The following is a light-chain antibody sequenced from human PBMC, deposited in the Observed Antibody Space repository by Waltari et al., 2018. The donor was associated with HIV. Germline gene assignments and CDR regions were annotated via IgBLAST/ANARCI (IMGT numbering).Light chain of an antibody. CDR1: SSASGHYNH. J-gene: IGLJ1*01. CDR2: EVT. V-gene: IGLV2-8*01. Sequence: QSALTQPPSASGSPGQYVPISCTGTSSASGHYNHAPWYQQHPGKAPKVMIYEVTKRPSGVPDRFSGSKSGNTASLTVSGRQAEDEADYYCYSYAGSKGVFGTGTKVTVL. CDR3: YSYAGSKGV.